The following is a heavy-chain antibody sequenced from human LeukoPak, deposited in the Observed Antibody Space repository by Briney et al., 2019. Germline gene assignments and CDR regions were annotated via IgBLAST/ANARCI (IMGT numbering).Heavy chain of an antibody. V-gene: IGHV5-51*01. CDR3: ARGVYYYDSSGPDKTNYFDY. D-gene: IGHD3-22*01. CDR1: GYSFTSYW. J-gene: IGHJ4*02. CDR2: IYPGNSDT. Sequence: GESLKISCKGSGYSFTSYWIGWVRQMPGKGPEWMGIIYPGNSDTRYSPSFQGQVTISADKSISTAYLQWSSLKASDTAMYYCARGVYYYDSSGPDKTNYFDYWGQGTLVTVSS.